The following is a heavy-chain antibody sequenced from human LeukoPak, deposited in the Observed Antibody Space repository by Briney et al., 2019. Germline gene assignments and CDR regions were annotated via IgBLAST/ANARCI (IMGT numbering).Heavy chain of an antibody. CDR1: GFTFNNAW. Sequence: PGGSLRLSCAASGFTFNNAWMSWVRQAPGQGLEWVSSISGNGGDTYYADSVKGRFTISRDNSKNTLYLQMNSLRAEDTAVYYCAKDRSGYDSYYYYMDVWGKGTTVTVSS. CDR2: ISGNGGDT. D-gene: IGHD5-12*01. V-gene: IGHV3-23*01. CDR3: AKDRSGYDSYYYYMDV. J-gene: IGHJ6*03.